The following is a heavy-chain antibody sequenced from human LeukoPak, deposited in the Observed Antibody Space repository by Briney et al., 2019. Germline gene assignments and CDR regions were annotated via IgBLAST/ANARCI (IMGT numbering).Heavy chain of an antibody. J-gene: IGHJ4*02. CDR1: GGSISSYY. D-gene: IGHD3-10*01. CDR3: ARGYYGSGSLYYFDD. Sequence: SETLSLTCTVSGGSISSYYWSWIRQPAGKGLEWIGRIYTSGSTNYNPSLKSRVTISVDKSKNQFSLKLSSVTAADTAVYYCARGYYGSGSLYYFDDWRQATLVTVSS. CDR2: IYTSGST. V-gene: IGHV4-4*07.